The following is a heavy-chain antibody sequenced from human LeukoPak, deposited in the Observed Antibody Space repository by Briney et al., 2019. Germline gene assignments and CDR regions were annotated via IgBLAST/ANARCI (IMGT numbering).Heavy chain of an antibody. CDR2: IYPGDSDT. Sequence: GESLKISCKGSGYNFSSYWIGWVRQMPGKGLEWMGIIYPGDSDTRYSPSFQGQVTISADKSISTAYLQWSSLKASDTAIYYCARTRDSSSQNYFDYWGQGTLVTVSS. CDR3: ARTRDSSSQNYFDY. V-gene: IGHV5-51*01. J-gene: IGHJ4*02. D-gene: IGHD3-22*01. CDR1: GYNFSSYW.